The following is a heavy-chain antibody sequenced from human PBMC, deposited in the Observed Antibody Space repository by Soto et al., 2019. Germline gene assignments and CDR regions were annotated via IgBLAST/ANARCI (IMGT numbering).Heavy chain of an antibody. V-gene: IGHV3-23*01. CDR1: GFTFSTYA. J-gene: IGHJ3*01. Sequence: PGGSLRLSCAASGFTFSTYALSWVRQAPGKGLEWVSAISADSATTYYADSVKGRFTLSRDNSQNTPYLQLNSLRAEDTAVYFCAIYYDISGHFSAFDLWGKGTMVTVSS. CDR3: AIYYDISGHFSAFDL. CDR2: ISADSATT. D-gene: IGHD3-22*01.